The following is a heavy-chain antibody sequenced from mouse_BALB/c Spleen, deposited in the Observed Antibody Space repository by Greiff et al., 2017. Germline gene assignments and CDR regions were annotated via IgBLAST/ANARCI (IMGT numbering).Heavy chain of an antibody. J-gene: IGHJ4*01. Sequence: EVKLQESGPGLVKPSQSLSLTCSVTGYSITSGYYWNWIRQFPGNKLEWMGYISYDGSNNYNPSLKNRISITRDTSKNQFFQKLNSVTTEDTATYYCARFYYDYAMDYWGQGTSVTVSS. CDR3: ARFYYDYAMDY. CDR2: ISYDGSN. D-gene: IGHD1-1*01. V-gene: IGHV3-6*02. CDR1: GYSITSGYY.